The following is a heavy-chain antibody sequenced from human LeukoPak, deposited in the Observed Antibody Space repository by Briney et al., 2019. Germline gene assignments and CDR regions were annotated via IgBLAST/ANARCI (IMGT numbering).Heavy chain of an antibody. V-gene: IGHV4-34*01. CDR3: AREVGYCSGGSCSTAPLYYYGMDV. D-gene: IGHD2-15*01. J-gene: IGHJ6*02. Sequence: PSETLSLTCAVYGGSFGGYYWSWIRQPPGKGLEWIGEINHSGSTNYNPSLKSRVTMSVDTSKNQFSLKLSSVTAADTAVYYCAREVGYCSGGSCSTAPLYYYGMDVWGQGTTVTVSS. CDR1: GGSFGGYY. CDR2: INHSGST.